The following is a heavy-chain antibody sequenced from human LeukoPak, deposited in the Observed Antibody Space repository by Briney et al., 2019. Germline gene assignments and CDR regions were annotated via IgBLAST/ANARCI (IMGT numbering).Heavy chain of an antibody. J-gene: IGHJ4*02. CDR1: GFSFSAAW. V-gene: IGHV3-7*01. CDR2: IKNDGSDK. CDR3: VNLGYSD. Sequence: PGGSLRLSCEASGFSFSAAWVTWVRQAPGKGLEWVATIKNDGSDKYYVDSVKGRFTLSRDNAKDSVYLQMNSLRVEDTAVYYCVNLGYSDGGQGILVTVSS. D-gene: IGHD5-12*01.